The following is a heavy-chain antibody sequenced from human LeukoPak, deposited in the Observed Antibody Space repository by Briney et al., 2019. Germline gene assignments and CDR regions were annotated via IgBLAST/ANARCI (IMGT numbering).Heavy chain of an antibody. CDR3: AREGGIAVAGRAFDI. CDR2: IDYSGRT. J-gene: IGHJ3*02. CDR1: GDSSSSTIYY. Sequence: SETLSLTCTVSGDSSSSTIYYWGWIRQPPGKGLEWIGSIDYSGRTYYNPSLKSRATISLDTSNNQFSLKLTSVTAADTAVYYCAREGGIAVAGRAFDIWGQGTMVTVSS. V-gene: IGHV4-39*07. D-gene: IGHD6-19*01.